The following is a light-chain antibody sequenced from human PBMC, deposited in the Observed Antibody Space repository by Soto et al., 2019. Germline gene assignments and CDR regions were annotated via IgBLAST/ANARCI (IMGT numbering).Light chain of an antibody. J-gene: IGLJ2*01. CDR1: SSNIGAGYD. Sequence: QSVLTQPPSVSGAPGQRVTISCTGSSSNIGAGYDVHWYQQLPGTAPKHLIYGNSNRPSGVPDRFSGSKSGTSASLAITGLQAEDEADYYCQSYDSSRRVVFGGGTKLTVL. V-gene: IGLV1-40*01. CDR2: GNS. CDR3: QSYDSSRRVV.